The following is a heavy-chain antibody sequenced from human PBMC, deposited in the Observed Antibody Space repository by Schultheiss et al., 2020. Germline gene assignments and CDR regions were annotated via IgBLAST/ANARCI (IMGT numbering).Heavy chain of an antibody. Sequence: SETLSLTCTVSGDPIGSGDYYWSWIRQPPGKGLEWIGYIYHSGSTNYNPSLKSRVTISVDTSKNQFSLKLTSVTAADTTVYYCARGSGFRYGRYSFDYWGQGTLVTVSS. V-gene: IGHV4-61*08. J-gene: IGHJ4*02. D-gene: IGHD5-18*01. CDR3: ARGSGFRYGRYSFDY. CDR1: GDPIGSGDYY. CDR2: IYHSGST.